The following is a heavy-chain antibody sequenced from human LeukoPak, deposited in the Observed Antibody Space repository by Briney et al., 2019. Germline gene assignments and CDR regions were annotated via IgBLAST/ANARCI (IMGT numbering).Heavy chain of an antibody. D-gene: IGHD2-2*01. CDR2: IIPIFGTA. Sequence: ASVKVSCKASGGTFSSYAISWVRQAPGQGLEWMGGIIPIFGTANYAQKFQGRVTITADESTSTAYKELSSLRSEDTAVYYCAREEGYCSSTSCYSPLDYWGQGTLVTVSS. CDR3: AREEGYCSSTSCYSPLDY. J-gene: IGHJ4*02. CDR1: GGTFSSYA. V-gene: IGHV1-69*13.